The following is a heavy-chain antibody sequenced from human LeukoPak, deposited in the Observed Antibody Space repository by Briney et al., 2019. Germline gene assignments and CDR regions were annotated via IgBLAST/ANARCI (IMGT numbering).Heavy chain of an antibody. CDR3: ARGATANSGLFDH. Sequence: SETLSLTCAVSGGSISSYYWSWIRQPPGKGLEWIANIHYSGNTNHNPSLKSRVTISVDTSKNQFSLKLSSVTAADTAVYYCARGATANSGLFDHWGQGTLVTVSS. D-gene: IGHD1-1*01. CDR2: IHYSGNT. CDR1: GGSISSYY. V-gene: IGHV4-59*01. J-gene: IGHJ4*02.